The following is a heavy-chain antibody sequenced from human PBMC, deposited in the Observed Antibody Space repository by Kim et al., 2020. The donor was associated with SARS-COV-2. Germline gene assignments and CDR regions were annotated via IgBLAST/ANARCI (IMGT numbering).Heavy chain of an antibody. Sequence: GGSRRLSCAASGFTFSSYGMHWFRQAPGKGLEWVAVIWYDGSNKYYADSVKGRFTISRDNSKNTLYLHMNSLRAEDTAVYYCATLDIVVVPAEPTHLRSPDTYYYGMDVWGQGTTVTVSS. CDR1: GFTFSSYG. CDR3: ATLDIVVVPAEPTHLRSPDTYYYGMDV. CDR2: IWYDGSNK. D-gene: IGHD2-2*01. V-gene: IGHV3-33*01. J-gene: IGHJ6*02.